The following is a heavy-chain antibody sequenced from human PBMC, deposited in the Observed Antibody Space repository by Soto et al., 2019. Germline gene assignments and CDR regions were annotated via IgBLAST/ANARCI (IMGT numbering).Heavy chain of an antibody. CDR3: AKDLDYGDYWGAWFDP. Sequence: GGSLRLSCAASGFTFSSYAMSWVRQAPGKGLEWVSAISGSGGSTYYADSVKGRFTISRDNSKNTLYLQMNSLRAEDTAVYYCAKDLDYGDYWGAWFDPWGQGTLVTVSS. CDR1: GFTFSSYA. J-gene: IGHJ5*02. V-gene: IGHV3-23*01. D-gene: IGHD4-17*01. CDR2: ISGSGGST.